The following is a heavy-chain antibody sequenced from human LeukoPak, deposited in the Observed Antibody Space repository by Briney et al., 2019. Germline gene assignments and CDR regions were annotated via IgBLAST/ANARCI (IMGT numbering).Heavy chain of an antibody. CDR1: GFTFSDYY. CDR2: ISSSGSTI. V-gene: IGHV3-11*01. Sequence: PGGSLRLSCAASGFTFSDYYMSWIRQAPGKGLEWVSYISSSGSTIYYADSVKGRFTISRDNAKNSLYLQMNSLRAEDTAVYYCAKEERVLDTFDYWGQGTLVTVSS. D-gene: IGHD3/OR15-3a*01. J-gene: IGHJ4*02. CDR3: AKEERVLDTFDY.